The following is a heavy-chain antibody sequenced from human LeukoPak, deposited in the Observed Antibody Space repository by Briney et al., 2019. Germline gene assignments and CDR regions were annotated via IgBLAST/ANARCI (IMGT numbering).Heavy chain of an antibody. Sequence: GGSLRLSCAASGFTFSDYYMSWLRQAPGKGLEWVSYISSSSSYTNYADSVKGRFTISRDNAKKSLYLQMNSLRAEDTAVYYCARAGYCSSSTCSFRPVDFWGQGTLVTVSS. CDR2: ISSSSSYT. J-gene: IGHJ4*02. D-gene: IGHD2-2*01. V-gene: IGHV3-11*05. CDR1: GFTFSDYY. CDR3: ARAGYCSSSTCSFRPVDF.